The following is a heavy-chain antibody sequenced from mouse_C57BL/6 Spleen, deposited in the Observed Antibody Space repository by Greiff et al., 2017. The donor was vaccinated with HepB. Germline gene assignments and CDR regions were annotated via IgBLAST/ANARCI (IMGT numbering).Heavy chain of an antibody. CDR2: IDPENGDT. V-gene: IGHV14-4*01. J-gene: IGHJ2*01. CDR3: TLYYYGSSPYYFDY. CDR1: GFNIKDDY. D-gene: IGHD1-1*01. Sequence: EVHLVESGAELVRPGASVKLSCTASGFNIKDDYMHWVKQRPEQGLEWIGWIDPENGDTEYASKFQGKATITADTSSNTAYLQLSSLTSEDTAVYYCTLYYYGSSPYYFDYWGQGTTLTVSS.